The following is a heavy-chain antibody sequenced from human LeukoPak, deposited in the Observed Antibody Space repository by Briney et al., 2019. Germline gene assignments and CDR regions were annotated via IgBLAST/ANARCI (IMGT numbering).Heavy chain of an antibody. J-gene: IGHJ6*03. CDR3: AKDGMTYYDFWRAEPTHYHYMDV. V-gene: IGHV3-48*01. CDR2: ISSSSSTI. D-gene: IGHD3-3*01. CDR1: GFTFSSYS. Sequence: PGGSLRLSCAASGFTFSSYSMNWVRQAPGKGLEWVSYISSSSSTIYYADSVKGRFTISRDNSKNTLYLQMNSLRAEDTSVYYCAKDGMTYYDFWRAEPTHYHYMDVWGKGTTVTVSS.